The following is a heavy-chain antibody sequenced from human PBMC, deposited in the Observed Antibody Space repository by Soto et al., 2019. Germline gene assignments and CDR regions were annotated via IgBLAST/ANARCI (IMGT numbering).Heavy chain of an antibody. V-gene: IGHV1-69*01. CDR1: GGTFSSYA. J-gene: IGHJ4*02. D-gene: IGHD6-13*01. Sequence: QVQLVQSGAEVKKPGASVKVSCKASGGTFSSYAISWVRQAPGQVLEWLGGIIPIFGTANYARKFQGRVTIAADESTSTVYMELSSLRSEDTAVYYCARRVYSSSWYHVDYWGQGTLVTVSS. CDR3: ARRVYSSSWYHVDY. CDR2: IIPIFGTA.